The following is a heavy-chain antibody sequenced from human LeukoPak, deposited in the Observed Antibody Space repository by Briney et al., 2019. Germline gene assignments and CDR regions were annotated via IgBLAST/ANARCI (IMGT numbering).Heavy chain of an antibody. CDR1: GFTFTSSG. J-gene: IGHJ4*02. CDR3: TTDYVWGSYEVY. D-gene: IGHD3-16*01. Sequence: GGSLRLSCAASGFTFTSSGMSWVRQAPGKGLEWVGRIKSKTDGGTRDYAAPVKGRFIISRYDSKNTLYLQMNSLKTEDTAVYYCTTDYVWGSYEVYWGQGTLVTVSS. CDR2: IKSKTDGGTR. V-gene: IGHV3-15*01.